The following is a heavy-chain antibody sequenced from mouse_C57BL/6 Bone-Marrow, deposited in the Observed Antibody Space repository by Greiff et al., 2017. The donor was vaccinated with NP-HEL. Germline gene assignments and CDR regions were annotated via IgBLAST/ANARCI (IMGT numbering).Heavy chain of an antibody. Sequence: QVQLQQSGAELVKPGASVKISCKASGYAFSSYWMNWVKQRPGKGLEWIGEIYPGDGDTNYNGKFKGKATLTADKSSSTAYMQLSSLTSEDSAVYFCAGGEIMGSSYNYDMDYWGQGTSITVTS. CDR2: IYPGDGDT. CDR1: GYAFSSYW. D-gene: IGHD1-1*01. J-gene: IGHJ4*01. CDR3: AGGEIMGSSYNYDMDY. V-gene: IGHV1-80*01.